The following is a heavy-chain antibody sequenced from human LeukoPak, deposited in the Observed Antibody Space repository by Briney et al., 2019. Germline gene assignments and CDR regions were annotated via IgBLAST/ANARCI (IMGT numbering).Heavy chain of an antibody. V-gene: IGHV1-46*01. J-gene: IGHJ1*01. CDR3: ARDRDSSGYYYVYFQH. CDR2: INPSGGST. CDR1: GYTSTSYY. D-gene: IGHD3-22*01. Sequence: ASVKVSCKASGYTSTSYYMHWVRQAPGQGLEWMGIINPSGGSTSYAQKFQGRVTMTRDTSTSTDYMELSSLRSEDTAVYYCARDRDSSGYYYVYFQHWGQGTLVTVSS.